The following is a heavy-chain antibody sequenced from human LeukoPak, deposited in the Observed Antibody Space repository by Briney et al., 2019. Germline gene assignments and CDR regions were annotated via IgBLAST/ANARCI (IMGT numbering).Heavy chain of an antibody. CDR1: GFTFSSYS. D-gene: IGHD3-10*01. CDR3: ARDPYYGSGASDP. V-gene: IGHV3-48*04. Sequence: GGSLRLSCAASGFTFSSYSMNWVRQAPGEGLEWVSYISSSSSTIYYADSVKGRFTISRDNAKNSLYLQMNSLRAEDTAVYYCARDPYYGSGASDPWGQGTLVTVSS. J-gene: IGHJ5*02. CDR2: ISSSSSTI.